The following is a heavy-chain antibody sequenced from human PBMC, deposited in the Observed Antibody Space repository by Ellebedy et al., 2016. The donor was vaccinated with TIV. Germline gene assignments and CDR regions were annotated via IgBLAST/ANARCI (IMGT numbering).Heavy chain of an antibody. D-gene: IGHD2-21*02. V-gene: IGHV5-10-1*01. J-gene: IGHJ5*02. Sequence: GESLKISCKGSGYSFTSYWISWVRQMPGKGLEWMGRIDPSDSYTNYSPSFQGHVTISADKSISTAYLQWSSLKASDTAMYYCARLCHGGDCYSATNWFDPWGQGTLVTVSS. CDR3: ARLCHGGDCYSATNWFDP. CDR1: GYSFTSYW. CDR2: IDPSDSYT.